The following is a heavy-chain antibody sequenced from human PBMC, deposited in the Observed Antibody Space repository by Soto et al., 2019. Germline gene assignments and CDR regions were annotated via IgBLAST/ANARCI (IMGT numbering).Heavy chain of an antibody. CDR1: GYTFTSYG. V-gene: IGHV1-18*01. J-gene: IGHJ4*02. D-gene: IGHD6-6*01. CDR3: ARDVLEYSSSSDGNFDY. Sequence: ASVKVSCKASGYTFTSYGISWVRQAPGQGLEWMGWISAYNGNTNYAQKLQGRVTMTTDTSTSTAYMELRSLRSDDTAVYYCARDVLEYSSSSDGNFDYWGQGTLVTVSS. CDR2: ISAYNGNT.